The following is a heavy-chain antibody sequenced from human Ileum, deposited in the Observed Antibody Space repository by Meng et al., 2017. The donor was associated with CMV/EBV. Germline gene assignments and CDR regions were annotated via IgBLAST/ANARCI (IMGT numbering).Heavy chain of an antibody. CDR1: GFTFSDYY. CDR3: ARALRWPGDY. Sequence: GESLKTSCAASGFTFSDYYMSGIRQAPGRGLEWISYISSSGTTIYYADSVKGRFTISRDNAKNSVYLQMNSQRAEDTAGYYCARALRWPGDYWGQGTLVTVSS. CDR2: ISSSGTTI. J-gene: IGHJ4*02. V-gene: IGHV3-11*01. D-gene: IGHD4-23*01.